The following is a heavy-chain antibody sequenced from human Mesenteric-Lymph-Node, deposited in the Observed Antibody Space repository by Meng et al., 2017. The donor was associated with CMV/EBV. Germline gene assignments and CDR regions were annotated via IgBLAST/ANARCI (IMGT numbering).Heavy chain of an antibody. Sequence: GGSLRLSCEASGFSFSSYAMYWVRQAPGKGLEWVASIRFDGSNRYYVDSVKGRFTISRDHSKNTLYLQMNRLRLEDTAVYYCARGQCDRTGCRLNWFDPWGQGTLVTVSS. CDR1: GFSFSSYA. CDR3: ARGQCDRTGCRLNWFDP. V-gene: IGHV3-30*02. D-gene: IGHD3-22*01. J-gene: IGHJ5*02. CDR2: IRFDGSNR.